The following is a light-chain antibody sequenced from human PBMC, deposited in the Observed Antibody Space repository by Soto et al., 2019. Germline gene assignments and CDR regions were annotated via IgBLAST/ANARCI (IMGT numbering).Light chain of an antibody. Sequence: ESVLTQSPGTLSLSPGERATLSCRASQTVIRNYLAWYQRKPGQAPRLLIYGASNRATGIPDRFSGNGSGTAFTLTSNRLEAEDSARYQCQKYDTAPYTFGQVNKLEMK. CDR1: QTVIRNY. CDR3: QKYDTAPYT. J-gene: IGKJ2*01. CDR2: GAS. V-gene: IGKV3-20*01.